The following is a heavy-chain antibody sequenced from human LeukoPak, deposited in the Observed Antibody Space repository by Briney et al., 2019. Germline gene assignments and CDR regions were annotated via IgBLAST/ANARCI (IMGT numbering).Heavy chain of an antibody. CDR2: IYYTGRP. J-gene: IGHJ4*02. V-gene: IGHV4-59*01. CDR1: AGSITIYD. CDR3: ARACSDGSCSGLC. Sequence: SETLSLTCNVSAGSITIYDWNWIGQSPGKGLKWLGYIYYTGRPSYNPSLKSRVTLSVDTARNQFSLKLTSVTPADTAVYYCARACSDGSCSGLCWSQRTLATVPS. D-gene: IGHD2-15*01.